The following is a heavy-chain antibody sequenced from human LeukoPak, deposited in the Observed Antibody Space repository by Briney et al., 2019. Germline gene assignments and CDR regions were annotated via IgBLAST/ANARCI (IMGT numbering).Heavy chain of an antibody. CDR3: AKDAQYYYYYYGMDV. J-gene: IGHJ6*02. CDR1: GFTLSTYS. CDR2: ISTSSTYI. V-gene: IGHV3-21*01. Sequence: GGSLRLSCAASGFTLSTYSMNWVRQAPGKGLEWVSSISTSSTYIYYADSVKGRFTISRDNARHSLFLQMNSLRAEDTAVYYCAKDAQYYYYYYGMDVWGQGTTVTVSS.